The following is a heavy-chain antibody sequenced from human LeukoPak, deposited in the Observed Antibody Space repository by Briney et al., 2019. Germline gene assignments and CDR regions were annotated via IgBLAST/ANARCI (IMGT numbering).Heavy chain of an antibody. D-gene: IGHD3-22*01. CDR2: INPNSGGT. J-gene: IGHJ4*02. CDR1: GYTFTGYY. CDR3: ARDNQYYYDSSGYLGDY. V-gene: IGHV1-2*06. Sequence: GASVKVSCKASGYTFTGYYMHGVRQAPGQGLEWMGRINPNSGGTNYAQKFQGRVTMTRDTSISTAYMELSRLRSDDTAVYYCARDNQYYYDSSGYLGDYWGQGTLVTVSS.